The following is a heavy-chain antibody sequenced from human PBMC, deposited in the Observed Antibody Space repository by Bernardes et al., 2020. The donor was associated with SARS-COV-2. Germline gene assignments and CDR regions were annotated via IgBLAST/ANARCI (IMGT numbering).Heavy chain of an antibody. CDR1: GDSISSGNSY. D-gene: IGHD3-3*01. V-gene: IGHV4-61*02. J-gene: IGHJ2*01. CDR2: IYTSGST. CDR3: ARDPSFGSGYVGWFVDL. Sequence: SETLSLTCTVSGDSISSGNSYWNWIRQPAGKGLEWIVRIYTSGSTNYNPSLKSRVTISVDTFKNQFSLELSSVTAADTAVYYCARDPSFGSGYVGWFVDLWGRGTLVAVAS.